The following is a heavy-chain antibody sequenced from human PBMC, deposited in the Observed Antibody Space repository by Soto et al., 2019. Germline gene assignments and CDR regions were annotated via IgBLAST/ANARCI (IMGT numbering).Heavy chain of an antibody. CDR1: GGSVNGYY. CDR2: INHTGGT. D-gene: IGHD3-3*01. CDR3: ATRITVFGLLIPPFDP. J-gene: IGHJ5*02. V-gene: IGHV4-34*01. Sequence: SETLSLTCAVYGGSVNGYYWNWIRQPPGKGLEWIGEINHTGGTHYNPSIKSRVTMSVDTSKNQFSLRLSSVTAADTAIYYCATRITVFGLLIPPFDPWGQGTQVTVSS.